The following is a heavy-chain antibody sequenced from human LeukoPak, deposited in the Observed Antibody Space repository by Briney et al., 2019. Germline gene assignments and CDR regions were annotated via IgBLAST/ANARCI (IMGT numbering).Heavy chain of an antibody. Sequence: ASVKVSCKASGYTFTSYYMHWVRQAPGQGLEWMGIINPSGGSTNYAQKFQGRVTMTRDTSTSTVYMELSSLRSEDTAVYYCATLGGNTKLRDYWGQGTLVTVSS. CDR2: INPSGGST. D-gene: IGHD4-23*01. V-gene: IGHV1-46*01. CDR1: GYTFTSYY. J-gene: IGHJ4*02. CDR3: ATLGGNTKLRDY.